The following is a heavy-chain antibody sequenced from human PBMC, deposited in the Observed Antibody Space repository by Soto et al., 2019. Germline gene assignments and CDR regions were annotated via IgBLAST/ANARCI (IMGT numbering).Heavy chain of an antibody. CDR3: ASGGPHTAMVIKRNYYYYGMDV. CDR2: INAGNGNT. Sequence: QVPLVQSGAEVKKPGASVKVSCKASGYTFTSYAMHWVRQAPGQRLEWMGWINAGNGNTKYSQKFQGRVTITRDTSASTAYMELSRLRSEDTAVYYCASGGPHTAMVIKRNYYYYGMDVWGQGTTVTVSS. CDR1: GYTFTSYA. V-gene: IGHV1-3*01. D-gene: IGHD5-18*01. J-gene: IGHJ6*02.